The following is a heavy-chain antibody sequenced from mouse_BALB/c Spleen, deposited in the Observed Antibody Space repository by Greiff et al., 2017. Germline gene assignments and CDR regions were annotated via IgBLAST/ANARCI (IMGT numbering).Heavy chain of an antibody. CDR2: IWGDGST. CDR3: ARESLYGNDAMDY. D-gene: IGHD2-1*01. Sequence: VQLQESGPGLVAPSQSLSITCTVSGFSLTGYGVNWVRQPPGKGLEWLGMIWGDGSTDYNSALKSRLSISKDNSKSQVFLKMNSLQTDDTARYYCARESLYGNDAMDYWGQGTSVTVSS. CDR1: GFSLTGYG. V-gene: IGHV2-6-7*01. J-gene: IGHJ4*01.